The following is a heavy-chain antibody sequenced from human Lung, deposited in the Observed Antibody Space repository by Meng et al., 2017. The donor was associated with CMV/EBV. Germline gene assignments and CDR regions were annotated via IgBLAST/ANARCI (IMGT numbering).Heavy chain of an antibody. Sequence: VSGCSVSSGNYYWSWIRQSPGKGLEWIGYIYYSGTTNYNPSLKSRVTIAVDTSKNQFSLKLSSVTAADTAVYYCARDLAKNWNYFDYWGQGTLVTVSS. J-gene: IGHJ4*02. D-gene: IGHD3-3*01. V-gene: IGHV4-61*01. CDR1: GCSVSSGNYY. CDR2: IYYSGTT. CDR3: ARDLAKNWNYFDY.